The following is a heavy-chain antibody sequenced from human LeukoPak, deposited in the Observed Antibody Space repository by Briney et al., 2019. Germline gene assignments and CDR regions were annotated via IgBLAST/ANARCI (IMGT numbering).Heavy chain of an antibody. CDR1: GGSISSGSYY. Sequence: PSQTLSLTCTVSGGSISSGSYYWSWIRQPPGKGLEWIGFIYDSGSTNYNPSLKSRVTISVDTSKNQFSLKLRSVTAADTAVYYCARLVTRGYYDSSGRRIDAFDIWGQGTMVTVSS. V-gene: IGHV4-61*01. CDR2: IYDSGST. J-gene: IGHJ3*02. D-gene: IGHD3-22*01. CDR3: ARLVTRGYYDSSGRRIDAFDI.